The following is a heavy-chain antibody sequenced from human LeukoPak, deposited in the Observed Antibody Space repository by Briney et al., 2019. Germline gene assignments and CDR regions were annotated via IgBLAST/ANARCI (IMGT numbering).Heavy chain of an antibody. D-gene: IGHD4-17*01. CDR1: GFAVSSNY. J-gene: IGHJ4*02. CDR2: IYNGGST. CDR3: ARTPSYGDPYFDY. V-gene: IGHV3-53*01. Sequence: GGSLRLSCAASGFAVSSNYMSWVRQAPGKGLEWVSVIYNGGSTYYADSVKGRFTISRDNSKNTLYLQMNSLRAEDTAVYYCARTPSYGDPYFDYWGQGTLVTVSS.